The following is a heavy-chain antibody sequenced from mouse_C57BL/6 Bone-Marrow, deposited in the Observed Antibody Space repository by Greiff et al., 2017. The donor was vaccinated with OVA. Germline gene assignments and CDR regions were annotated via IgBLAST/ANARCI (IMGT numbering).Heavy chain of an antibody. V-gene: IGHV1-7*01. CDR3: ARMDYGNYAWFAY. D-gene: IGHD2-1*01. J-gene: IGHJ3*01. Sequence: QVQLQQSGAELAKPGASVKLSCKASGYTFTSYWMHWVKQRPGQGLEWIGYINPSSGYTKYNQKFKDKATLTADKSSSTAYMQLSSLTYEDSAVYYCARMDYGNYAWFAYWGQGTLVTVSA. CDR2: INPSSGYT. CDR1: GYTFTSYW.